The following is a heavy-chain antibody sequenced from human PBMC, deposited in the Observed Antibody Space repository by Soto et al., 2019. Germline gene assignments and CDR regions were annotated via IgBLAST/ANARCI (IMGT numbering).Heavy chain of an antibody. J-gene: IGHJ6*02. CDR3: ARRALDSYYAIDV. V-gene: IGHV3-30*09. Sequence: VQLVESGGGEVQPGRSLRLSCAASGFTYTDFALHWVRQAPGKGLEWVAIISYDGSDKYYADSVKGRFAISRDNPKNTLYREMNSLRPEDTAVYFCARRALDSYYAIDVWGQATTVTVFS. CDR2: ISYDGSDK. D-gene: IGHD2-2*03. CDR1: GFTYTDFA.